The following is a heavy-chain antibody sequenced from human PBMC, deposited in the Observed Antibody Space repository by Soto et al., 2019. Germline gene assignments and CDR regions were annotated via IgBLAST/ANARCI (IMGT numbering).Heavy chain of an antibody. CDR1: GFTLSTYS. CDR3: ARGFDLQHGMDV. Sequence: EVQLVESGGGLIQRGGSLRLSCAASGFTLSTYSLNWVRQAPRKGLEWLSYISGSSNTIYYADSVKGRFTISRDNAKNSLYLQMNSLRDEDTAVYFCARGFDLQHGMDVWGQGTTVTVSS. V-gene: IGHV3-48*02. D-gene: IGHD3-10*01. J-gene: IGHJ6*02. CDR2: ISGSSNTI.